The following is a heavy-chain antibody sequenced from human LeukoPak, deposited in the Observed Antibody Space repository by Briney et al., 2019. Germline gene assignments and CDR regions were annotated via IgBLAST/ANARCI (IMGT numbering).Heavy chain of an antibody. CDR1: GGAFSSYA. J-gene: IGHJ5*02. CDR3: AREGYYGSGSYSLRPFLWFDP. Sequence: SVKVSCKAYGGAFSSYAISWVRQAPGQGLEWMGGIIPIFGTANYAQKFQGRVTITADESTSTAYMELSSLRSEDTAVYYCAREGYYGSGSYSLRPFLWFDPWGQGTLVTVSS. D-gene: IGHD3-10*01. V-gene: IGHV1-69*13. CDR2: IIPIFGTA.